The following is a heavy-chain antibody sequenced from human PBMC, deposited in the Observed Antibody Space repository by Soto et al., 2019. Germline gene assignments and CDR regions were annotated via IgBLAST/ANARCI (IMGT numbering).Heavy chain of an antibody. CDR2: IHYSGST. Sequence: SDTLSLTCTVSGGSISSGGYYWTWIRQHPGKGLEWIGYIHYSGSTNYNPSLKSRVTISVDTSKSQFSLKLSSVAAADTAVYYCAGDYFPYGDYVGVHYFDYWGQGTLVTVSS. CDR3: AGDYFPYGDYVGVHYFDY. CDR1: GGSISSGGYY. J-gene: IGHJ4*02. D-gene: IGHD4-17*01. V-gene: IGHV4-61*08.